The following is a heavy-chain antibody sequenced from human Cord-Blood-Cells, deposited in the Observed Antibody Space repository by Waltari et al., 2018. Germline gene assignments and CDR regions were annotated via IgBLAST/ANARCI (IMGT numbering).Heavy chain of an antibody. J-gene: IGHJ4*02. D-gene: IGHD4-17*01. V-gene: IGHV3-33*01. Sequence: QVQLVESGGGVVQPGRSLRLSCAASGFTFSSYGMHWVRQAPGKGLVWVAVIWYYEGNKNYADTEKGRFTIGRNNSKNTLYLQRNSLSAEETAVYYCARGGGYTVTTQNYWGQGTLVTVSS. CDR1: GFTFSSYG. CDR3: ARGGGYTVTTQNY. CDR2: IWYYEGNK.